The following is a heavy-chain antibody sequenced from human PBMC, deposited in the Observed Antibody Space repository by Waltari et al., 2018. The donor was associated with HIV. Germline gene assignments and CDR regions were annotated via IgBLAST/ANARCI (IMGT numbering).Heavy chain of an antibody. Sequence: QVQLVESGGGVVQPGTSLRLSCAASGFIFSSFGMHWVRQAPGKGLEWVASVSNDGNNEYYADSVEGRFTVSRDNSKNTVFLHMSSLIADDTAIYYCAKDGDSNYGYFEYWGQGSLVSVSS. D-gene: IGHD4-4*01. CDR1: GFIFSSFG. CDR2: VSNDGNNE. CDR3: AKDGDSNYGYFEY. J-gene: IGHJ4*02. V-gene: IGHV3-30*18.